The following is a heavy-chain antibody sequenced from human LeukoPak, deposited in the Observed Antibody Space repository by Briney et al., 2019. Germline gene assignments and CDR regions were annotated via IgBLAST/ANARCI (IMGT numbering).Heavy chain of an antibody. Sequence: GGSLRLSCAASGFTFSSYAMNWVRQAPGRGLEWVSSIRFTGSYIYYADSVKGRFTISRDDAKNLLSLQMISLRVEDTAVYYCTRVGPRRDGYNSDYWGQGTLVTVSS. CDR2: IRFTGSYI. V-gene: IGHV3-21*01. CDR3: TRVGPRRDGYNSDY. D-gene: IGHD5-24*01. J-gene: IGHJ4*02. CDR1: GFTFSSYA.